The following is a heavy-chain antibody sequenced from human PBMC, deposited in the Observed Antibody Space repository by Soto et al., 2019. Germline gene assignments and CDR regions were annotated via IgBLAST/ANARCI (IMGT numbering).Heavy chain of an antibody. V-gene: IGHV1-46*03. CDR1: GYTFTSYY. J-gene: IGHJ3*02. Sequence: ASVKVSCKASGYTFTSYYMHWVRQAPGQGLEWMGIINPSGGSTSYAQKFQGRVTMTRDTSTSTVYMELSSLRSEDTAVYYCARPQTTTYSSSWTDAFDIWGQGTMVTV. D-gene: IGHD6-13*01. CDR3: ARPQTTTYSSSWTDAFDI. CDR2: INPSGGST.